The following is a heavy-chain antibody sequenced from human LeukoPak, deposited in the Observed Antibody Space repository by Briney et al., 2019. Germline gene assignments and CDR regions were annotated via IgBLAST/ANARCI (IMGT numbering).Heavy chain of an antibody. CDR2: IYPGDSDT. J-gene: IGHJ5*02. CDR1: GYRFTSYW. Sequence: GESLKISCKGSGYRFTSYWIGWVRQMPGKGLEWMGIIYPGDSDTRYSPSFQGQVTISADKSISTAYLQWSSLKASDTAMYYCARHRSCTNGVCRNWFDPWGQGTLVTVSS. D-gene: IGHD2-8*01. CDR3: ARHRSCTNGVCRNWFDP. V-gene: IGHV5-51*01.